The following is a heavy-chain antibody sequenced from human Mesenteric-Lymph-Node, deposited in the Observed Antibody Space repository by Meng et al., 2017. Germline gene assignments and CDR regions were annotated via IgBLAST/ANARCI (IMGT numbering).Heavy chain of an antibody. D-gene: IGHD5-18*01. CDR1: GGSISSSSYY. V-gene: IGHV4-39*07. J-gene: IGHJ4*02. CDR3: ARDSTNTAMVRFDY. Sequence: SETLSLTCTVSGGSISSSSYYWGWIRQPPGKGLEWIGSIYYSGSTYYNPSLKSRVTISVDTSKNQFSLKLSSVTAADTAVYYCARDSTNTAMVRFDYWGQGTLVTVSS. CDR2: IYYSGST.